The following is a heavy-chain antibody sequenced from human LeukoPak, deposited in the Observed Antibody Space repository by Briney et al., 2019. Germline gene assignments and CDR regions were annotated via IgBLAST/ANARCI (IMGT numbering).Heavy chain of an antibody. CDR2: IYYSGSI. J-gene: IGHJ4*02. D-gene: IGHD1-1*01. CDR3: ARALYNRFFDY. V-gene: IGHV4-61*01. Sequence: SETLSLSCTVSGGSVSSGSYYWSWIRQPPGKGLEWIGYIYYSGSINYNPSLRSRATMSVDTSKNQVSLKLRSVTAADTAVYYCARALYNRFFDYWGLGTLVTVSS. CDR1: GGSVSSGSYY.